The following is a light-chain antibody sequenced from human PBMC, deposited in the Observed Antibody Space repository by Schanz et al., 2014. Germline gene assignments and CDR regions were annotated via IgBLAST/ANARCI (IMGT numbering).Light chain of an antibody. CDR1: SSDVGGYNS. Sequence: QFALTQPASVSGSPGQSITISCTGTSSDVGGYNSVSWYQQHPGKAPKLMIYDVSDRPSGVSNRFSGSKSGNTASLTISGLQAEDEADYYCSSYTNNNTVVFGGGTKLTVL. CDR2: DVS. V-gene: IGLV2-14*03. CDR3: SSYTNNNTVV. J-gene: IGLJ2*01.